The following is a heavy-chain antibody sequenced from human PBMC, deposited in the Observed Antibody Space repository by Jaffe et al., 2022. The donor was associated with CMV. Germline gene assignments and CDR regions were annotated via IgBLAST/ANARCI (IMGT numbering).Heavy chain of an antibody. CDR2: IWYDGSNK. CDR3: ARDQRGSSWFFDY. CDR1: GFTFSSYG. J-gene: IGHJ4*02. Sequence: QVQLVESGGGVVQPGRSLRLSCAASGFTFSSYGMHWVRQAPGKGLEWVAVIWYDGSNKYYADSVKGRFTISRDNSKNTLYLQMNSLRAEDTAVYYCARDQRGSSWFFDYWGQGTLVTVSS. D-gene: IGHD6-13*01. V-gene: IGHV3-33*08.